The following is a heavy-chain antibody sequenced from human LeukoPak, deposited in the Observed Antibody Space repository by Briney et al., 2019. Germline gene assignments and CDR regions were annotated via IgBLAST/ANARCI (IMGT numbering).Heavy chain of an antibody. CDR2: ISSSSSYI. J-gene: IGHJ4*02. V-gene: IGHV3-21*01. Sequence: GGSLRLSCAASGFTFSSYSMNWVRQAPGKGLEWVSSISSSSSYIYYADSVKGRFTISRDNAKSSLSLQMNSLRAEDTAVYYCARDLDYGGRGLDSWGQGTLVIVSS. CDR1: GFTFSSYS. D-gene: IGHD4-23*01. CDR3: ARDLDYGGRGLDS.